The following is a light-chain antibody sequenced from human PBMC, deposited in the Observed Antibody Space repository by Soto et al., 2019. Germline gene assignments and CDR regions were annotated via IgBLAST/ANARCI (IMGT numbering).Light chain of an antibody. Sequence: EIVMTQPPATLSVSPGERVTLSCRASQSVSNKLAWYQQKPGQAPRLLIYDASGRAGSVPARLSGSGSGTEFTLTISSLQSEDFAVYFCQQYDDWPPTSGQGTKVEIK. CDR3: QQYDDWPPT. J-gene: IGKJ1*01. V-gene: IGKV3-15*01. CDR2: DAS. CDR1: QSVSNK.